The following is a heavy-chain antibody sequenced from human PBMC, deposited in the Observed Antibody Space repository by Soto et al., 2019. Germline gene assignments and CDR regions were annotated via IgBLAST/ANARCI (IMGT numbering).Heavy chain of an antibody. CDR1: GYTFTSYG. Sequence: GASVKVSCKASGYTFTSYGISWVRQAPGQGLEWMGWISAYNGNTNYAQKLQGRVTMTTDTSTSTAYMELRSLRSDDTAVYYCARDLQLWPQAGYFDYWGQGTLVTVSS. CDR2: ISAYNGNT. J-gene: IGHJ4*02. V-gene: IGHV1-18*01. CDR3: ARDLQLWPQAGYFDY. D-gene: IGHD5-18*01.